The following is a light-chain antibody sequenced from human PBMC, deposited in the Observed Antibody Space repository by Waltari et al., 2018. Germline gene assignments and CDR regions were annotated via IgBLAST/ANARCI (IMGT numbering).Light chain of an antibody. Sequence: EIVMTQSPATASVSPGVRATLSCRASQSVSTYLAWYQQKPGQAPKLLIYAASTRATGVPARFSGSGSGTEFTLTISSLQSEDFAVYCCQQYIAWPLTFGGGTKVEIK. CDR3: QQYIAWPLT. J-gene: IGKJ4*01. CDR1: QSVSTY. CDR2: AAS. V-gene: IGKV3-15*01.